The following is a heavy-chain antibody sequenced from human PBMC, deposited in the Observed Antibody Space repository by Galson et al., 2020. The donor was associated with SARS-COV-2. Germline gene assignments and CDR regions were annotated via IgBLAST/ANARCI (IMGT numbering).Heavy chain of an antibody. V-gene: IGHV4-34*01. J-gene: IGHJ4*02. Sequence: SETLTLTCAVYGGSFSGYYWRWIRQPPGKGLEWIGEINHSGSTNYNPSLKSRVTISVDTSKNQFSLKLGSVTAADTAVYYCARGQRSDYDRQWFDYWGQGTLVTVSS. CDR2: INHSGST. D-gene: IGHD3-22*01. CDR1: GGSFSGYY. CDR3: ARGQRSDYDRQWFDY.